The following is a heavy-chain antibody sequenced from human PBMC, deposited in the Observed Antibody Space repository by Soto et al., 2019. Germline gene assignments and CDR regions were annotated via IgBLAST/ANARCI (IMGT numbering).Heavy chain of an antibody. CDR3: TKDFYYYDRSGYFDY. Sequence: GGSLRLSCAASGFTFSSCAMSWVRQAPGKGLEWVSGISGSGGTTYYADSVKGRFTISRDNSKNTLYLQMNSLRAEDTAVYYCTKDFYYYDRSGYFDYWGQGTLVNVSS. J-gene: IGHJ4*02. D-gene: IGHD3-22*01. CDR1: GFTFSSCA. CDR2: ISGSGGTT. V-gene: IGHV3-23*01.